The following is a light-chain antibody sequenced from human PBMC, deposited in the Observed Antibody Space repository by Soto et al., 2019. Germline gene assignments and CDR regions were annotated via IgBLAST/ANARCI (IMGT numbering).Light chain of an antibody. J-gene: IGKJ2*01. Sequence: AVRMTQSPSSLSASTGDRVTITCRASQGVSSYLAWYQQKPGKVPKLLIYAASTLQSGVPSRFSGSGSGTDFTLTISCLQSEDFATYYCQQYYTSPYTFGQGTKLEIK. V-gene: IGKV1-8*01. CDR2: AAS. CDR1: QGVSSY. CDR3: QQYYTSPYT.